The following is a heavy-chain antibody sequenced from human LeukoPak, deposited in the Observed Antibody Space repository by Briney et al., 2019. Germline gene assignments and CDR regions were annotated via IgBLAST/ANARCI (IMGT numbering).Heavy chain of an antibody. D-gene: IGHD3-22*01. V-gene: IGHV1-2*02. CDR3: ARVNLDRDSSGFAFDY. CDR2: INPNSGGT. J-gene: IGHJ4*02. CDR1: GYTFTGYY. Sequence: ASVKVSCKASGYTFTGYYMHWVRQAPGQGLEGMGWINPNSGGTNYAQKFQGRVTMTRDTSISTAYMELSRLRSDDTAVYYCARVNLDRDSSGFAFDYWGQGTLVTVSS.